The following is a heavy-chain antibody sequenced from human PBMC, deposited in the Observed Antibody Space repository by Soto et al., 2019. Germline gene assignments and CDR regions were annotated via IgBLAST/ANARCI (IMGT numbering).Heavy chain of an antibody. CDR2: VDWDDDK. J-gene: IGHJ4*02. CDR1: GFSLSISGMC. CDR3: AHLVVAGLTYYFDY. D-gene: IGHD2-15*01. Sequence: SGPTLVNPTQTLTLTCTFSGFSLSISGMCVSWIRQAPGKALEWLAFVDWDDDKRYSPSLKSSLTITKDTSKNQVVLAMTNMDPVDTATYYCAHLVVAGLTYYFDYWGQGTLVTVSS. V-gene: IGHV2-5*08.